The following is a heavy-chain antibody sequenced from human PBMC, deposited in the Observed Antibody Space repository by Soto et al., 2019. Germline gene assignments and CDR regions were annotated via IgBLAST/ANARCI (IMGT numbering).Heavy chain of an antibody. CDR1: GGSISSSNW. CDR2: IYHSGST. Sequence: SETLSLTCAVSGGSISSSNWWSWVRQPPGKGLEWIGEIYHSGSTNYNPSLKSRVTISVDKSKNQFSLKLSSVTAADTAVYYCARGLGCGGDCFYFDYWGQGTLVTVSS. D-gene: IGHD2-21*02. V-gene: IGHV4-4*02. CDR3: ARGLGCGGDCFYFDY. J-gene: IGHJ4*02.